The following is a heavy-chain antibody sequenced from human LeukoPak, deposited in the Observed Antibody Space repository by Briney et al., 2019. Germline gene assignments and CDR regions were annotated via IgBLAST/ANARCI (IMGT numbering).Heavy chain of an antibody. J-gene: IGHJ4*02. Sequence: GGSLRLSCAASGFTFSSYSMDWVRQAPGKGLEWVSSISSSSSYIYYADSVKGRFTISRDNAKNSLYLQMNSLRAEDTAVYYCAKDPGFGGGSPVCWGQGTLVTVSS. CDR1: GFTFSSYS. D-gene: IGHD3-10*01. CDR2: ISSSSSYI. V-gene: IGHV3-21*04. CDR3: AKDPGFGGGSPVC.